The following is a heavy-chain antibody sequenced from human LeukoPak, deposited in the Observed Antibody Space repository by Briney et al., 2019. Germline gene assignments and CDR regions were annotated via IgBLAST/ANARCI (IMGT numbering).Heavy chain of an antibody. CDR3: AKVQAQGTTVDY. Sequence: PGGSLRLSCATSGFTFSNYGMSWVRLAPGKALEWISYISSSGSAISYADSVKGRFTISRDNSKNTLYLQMNSLRAEDTAVYYCAKVQAQGTTVDYWGQGTLVTVSS. CDR2: ISSSGSAI. D-gene: IGHD1-14*01. V-gene: IGHV3-48*01. J-gene: IGHJ4*02. CDR1: GFTFSNYG.